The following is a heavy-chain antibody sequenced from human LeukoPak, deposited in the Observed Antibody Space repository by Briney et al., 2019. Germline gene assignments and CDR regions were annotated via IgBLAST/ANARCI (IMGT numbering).Heavy chain of an antibody. J-gene: IGHJ4*02. CDR2: ISAYNGNT. Sequence: ASVKVSCKASGYTFTSYGISWVRQAPGQGLEWMGWISAYNGNTNYAQKLQGRVTMTTDTSTSTAYMELRSLRSDDTAVYYCARAARASGWTSEWYYFDYWGQGTLVTVSS. CDR1: GYTFTSYG. D-gene: IGHD6-19*01. CDR3: ARAARASGWTSEWYYFDY. V-gene: IGHV1-18*01.